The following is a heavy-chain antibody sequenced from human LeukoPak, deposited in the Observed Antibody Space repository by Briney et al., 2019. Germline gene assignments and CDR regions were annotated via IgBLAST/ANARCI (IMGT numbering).Heavy chain of an antibody. CDR1: GYTFTGYY. V-gene: IGHV1-2*02. Sequence: GASVKVSCKAFGYTFTGYYLHWVRQAPGQGLEWMGWINTNSGGTNYAQKFQGRVTMTRDTSISTAYMELRSLRSDDTAVYYCARSQLDAFDIWGQGTMVTVSS. J-gene: IGHJ3*02. D-gene: IGHD6-13*01. CDR2: INTNSGGT. CDR3: ARSQLDAFDI.